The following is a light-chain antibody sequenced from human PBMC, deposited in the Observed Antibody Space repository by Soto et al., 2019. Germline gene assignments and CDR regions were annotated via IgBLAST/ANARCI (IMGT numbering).Light chain of an antibody. CDR2: DAS. J-gene: IGKJ1*01. Sequence: DIQMTQSPSTLSASVGDRVTITCRASQSIGRFLAWYQHQPGKAPKLLIYDASTLESGVPSRFSGTGSGTEFTFSIPSLQAEDVGTYYCQQCYMGWTFGQGTKVDFK. CDR3: QQCYMGWT. V-gene: IGKV1-5*01. CDR1: QSIGRF.